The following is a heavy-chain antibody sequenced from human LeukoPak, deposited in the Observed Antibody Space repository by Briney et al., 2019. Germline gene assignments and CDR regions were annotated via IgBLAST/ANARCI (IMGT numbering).Heavy chain of an antibody. CDR1: GGSISSYY. V-gene: IGHV4-59*01. CDR2: IYYSGST. Sequence: PSETLSLTCTVSGGSISSYYWSWIRQPPGKGLEGIGYIYYSGSTNYNPSLKSRVTISVDTSKNQFSLKLSSVTAADTAVYYCARDPGVVVPVYYFDYWGQGTLVTVSS. D-gene: IGHD3-22*01. CDR3: ARDPGVVVPVYYFDY. J-gene: IGHJ4*02.